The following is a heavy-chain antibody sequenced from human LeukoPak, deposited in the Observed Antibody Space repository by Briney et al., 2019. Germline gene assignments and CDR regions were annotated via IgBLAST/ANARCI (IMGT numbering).Heavy chain of an antibody. V-gene: IGHV3-11*01. CDR2: ISSSGTTI. CDR3: ARGDGYNSYYFDY. D-gene: IGHD5-24*01. CDR1: RFTFSDYY. Sequence: GGSLRLSCAASRFTFSDYYMSWIRQAPGKGLEWVSYISSSGTTIYYADSVKGRFTISRDNAKNSLYLQMNSLRAEDTAVYYCARGDGYNSYYFDYWGQGTLVTVSS. J-gene: IGHJ4*02.